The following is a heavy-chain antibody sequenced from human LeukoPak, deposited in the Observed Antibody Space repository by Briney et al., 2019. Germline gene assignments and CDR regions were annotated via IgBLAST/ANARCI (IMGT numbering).Heavy chain of an antibody. CDR1: GFDFSIYR. D-gene: IGHD5-18*01. Sequence: GGSLRLSCAASGFDFSIYRMNWVRQAPGKGLVWVSRINSDGSSTSYADSVKGRFTISRDNAKNTLYLQMNSLRAEDTAVYYCARDGYSYGPGIDYWGQGTLVTVSS. V-gene: IGHV3-74*01. CDR2: INSDGSST. CDR3: ARDGYSYGPGIDY. J-gene: IGHJ4*02.